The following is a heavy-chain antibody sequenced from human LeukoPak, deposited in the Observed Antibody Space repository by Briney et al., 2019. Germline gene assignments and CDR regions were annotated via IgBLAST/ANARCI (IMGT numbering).Heavy chain of an antibody. V-gene: IGHV3-7*03. D-gene: IGHD1-26*01. CDR2: INGEGSDK. Sequence: AGGSLRLSCAASGFTFSNSWMTWVRQVPGKGLEWVATINGEGSDKYYVDSVKGRFIISRDNAKNSLHLQMNSLRAEDTAVYYCARYAAYSGSYGGNAFDIWGQGTMVTVSS. CDR3: ARYAAYSGSYGGNAFDI. CDR1: GFTFSNSW. J-gene: IGHJ3*02.